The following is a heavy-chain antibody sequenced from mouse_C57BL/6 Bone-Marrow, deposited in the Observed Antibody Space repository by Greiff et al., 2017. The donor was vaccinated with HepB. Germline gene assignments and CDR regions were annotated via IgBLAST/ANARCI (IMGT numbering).Heavy chain of an antibody. CDR2: IYPGSGST. D-gene: IGHD1-1*01. J-gene: IGHJ2*01. V-gene: IGHV1-55*01. Sequence: QVQLQQPGAELVKPGASVKMSCKASGYTFTSYWITWVKQRPGQGLEWIGDIYPGSGSTNYNEKFKSKATLTVDTSSSTAYMQLSGLTSEDSAVYYWARWYYGSSYVGYFDYWGEGTTLTVSS. CDR1: GYTFTSYW. CDR3: ARWYYGSSYVGYFDY.